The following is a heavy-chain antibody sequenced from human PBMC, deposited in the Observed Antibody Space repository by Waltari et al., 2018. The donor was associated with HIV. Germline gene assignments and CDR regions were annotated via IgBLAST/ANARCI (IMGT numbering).Heavy chain of an antibody. CDR2: ISSSSSDI. V-gene: IGHV3-21*01. J-gene: IGHJ4*02. D-gene: IGHD6-19*01. CDR3: ARASRGVAVAGFDY. CDR1: GFTFSSYT. Sequence: EVQLVESGGGLVKPGGSLRLSCEASGFTFSSYTMNWVRHAPGTGLGLVSSISSSSSDIYYAVSVKGRFTISRDNAKKSLFLQMSSLRAEDMAVYYWARASRGVAVAGFDYWGQGILVTVSS.